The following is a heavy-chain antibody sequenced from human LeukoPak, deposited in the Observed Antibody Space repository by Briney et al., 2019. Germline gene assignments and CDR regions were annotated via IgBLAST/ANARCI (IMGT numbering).Heavy chain of an antibody. CDR3: ARGVYYYDSSGYYGAFDI. CDR1: GFTFSSYS. D-gene: IGHD3-22*01. Sequence: GGSLRLSCAASGFTFSSYSMNWVRQAPGKGLEWVSYISSSSNTIYYADSVKGRFTISRDNAKNSLYLQMNSLRAEDTAVYYCARGVYYYDSSGYYGAFDIWGQGTMVTVSS. CDR2: ISSSSNTI. J-gene: IGHJ3*02. V-gene: IGHV3-48*01.